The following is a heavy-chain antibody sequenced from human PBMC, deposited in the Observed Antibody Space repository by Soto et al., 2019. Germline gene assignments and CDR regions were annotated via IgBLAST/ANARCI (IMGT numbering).Heavy chain of an antibody. J-gene: IGHJ4*02. V-gene: IGHV3-23*01. Sequence: EVQLLESGGGLVQPGGSLRLSCAASGFTFSSYAMSWVRQAPGKGLEWVSAISGSGGSTYYADSVKGRFTISRDNSKNTXXLQMNSLRAEDTAVYYCAKEGGYCSSTSCYGRVYYWGQGTLVTVSS. D-gene: IGHD2-2*03. CDR1: GFTFSSYA. CDR2: ISGSGGST. CDR3: AKEGGYCSSTSCYGRVYY.